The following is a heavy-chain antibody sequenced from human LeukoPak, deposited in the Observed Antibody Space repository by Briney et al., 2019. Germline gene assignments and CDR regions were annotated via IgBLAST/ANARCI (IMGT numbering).Heavy chain of an antibody. CDR2: ISSSGSTI. CDR1: GFTFSDYY. V-gene: IGHV3-11*04. CDR3: ARLWYYGSGSYYNIDY. Sequence: GGSLRLSCAASGFTFSDYYMSWIRQAPGKGLEWVSYISSSGSTIYYADSVKGRFTISRDNAKNSLYLQMNSLRAEDTAVYYCARLWYYGSGSYYNIDYWGQGTLVTVSS. D-gene: IGHD3-10*01. J-gene: IGHJ4*02.